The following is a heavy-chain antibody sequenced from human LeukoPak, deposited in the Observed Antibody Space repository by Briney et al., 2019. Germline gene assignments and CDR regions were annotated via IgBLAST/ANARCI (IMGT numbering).Heavy chain of an antibody. D-gene: IGHD5-12*01. CDR2: ISGGADST. V-gene: IGHV3-23*01. CDR3: VKAREYRGHDPVGDY. J-gene: IGHJ4*02. Sequence: PGGSLRLSCAASGFSFSSCAMGWVRQAPGKGPDWVSSISGGADSTYYADSVKGRFTISRDNSKNTLYLQINSLRVEDTAIYYCVKAREYRGHDPVGDYWGQGALVTVSS. CDR1: GFSFSSCA.